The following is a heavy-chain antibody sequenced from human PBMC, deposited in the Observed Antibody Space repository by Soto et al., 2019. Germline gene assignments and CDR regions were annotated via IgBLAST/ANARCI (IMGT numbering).Heavy chain of an antibody. CDR1: GINLINHA. Sequence: GGSLRLSCVASGINLINHAMTWVRQAPGKGLEWVSTVSETGTVTYYADSVKGRFTISRDNSRNTLYLQLNDLRAEDTAVYYCVTGSSGTRGEDFWGPGALVTVSS. CDR2: VSETGTVT. CDR3: VTGSSGTRGEDF. V-gene: IGHV3-23*01. D-gene: IGHD3-16*01. J-gene: IGHJ4*02.